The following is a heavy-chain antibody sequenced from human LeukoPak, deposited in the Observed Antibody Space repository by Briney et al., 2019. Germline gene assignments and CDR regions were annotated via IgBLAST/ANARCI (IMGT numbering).Heavy chain of an antibody. D-gene: IGHD3-16*01. V-gene: IGHV3-21*01. J-gene: IGHJ5*02. CDR3: ARDDGSRGSWFDP. CDR1: GFTFSSYS. CDR2: ISSSSSYI. Sequence: GGSLRLSCAASGFTFSSYSMNWVRQAPGKGLEWVSSISSSSSYIYYADSVKGRFTISRDNAKNSLYLQMNSLRAEDTAVYYCARDDGSRGSWFDPWGQGTLVTVSS.